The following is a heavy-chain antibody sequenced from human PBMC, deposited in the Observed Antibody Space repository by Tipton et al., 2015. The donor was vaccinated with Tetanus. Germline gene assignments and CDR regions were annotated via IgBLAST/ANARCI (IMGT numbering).Heavy chain of an antibody. CDR1: GGSFSGYY. CDR3: AALSAVFRSSEWVPSSFDY. J-gene: IGHJ4*02. CDR2: IHPSGST. Sequence: TLSLTCAVYGGSFSGYYCSWIRQSPGRGLEWIGEIHPSGSTYYNPSFTSRITLSQDTSKNQFSLKLNSVTAADTAVYYCAALSAVFRSSEWVPSSFDYWGQGTLVPVAP. V-gene: IGHV4-34*01. D-gene: IGHD2/OR15-2a*01.